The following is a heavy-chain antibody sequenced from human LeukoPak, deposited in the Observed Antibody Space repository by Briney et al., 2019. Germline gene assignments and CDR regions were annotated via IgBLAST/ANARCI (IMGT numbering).Heavy chain of an antibody. CDR3: ARGGSYKYNWFDP. CDR2: IYYSGST. D-gene: IGHD1-26*01. Sequence: MASETLSLTCTVSGGSISSSSYYWGWIRQPPGKGLEWIGSIYYSGSTYYNPSLKSRVTISVDTSKNQFSPKLSSVTAADTAVYYCARGGSYKYNWFDPWGQGTLVTVSS. J-gene: IGHJ5*02. CDR1: GGSISSSSYY. V-gene: IGHV4-39*07.